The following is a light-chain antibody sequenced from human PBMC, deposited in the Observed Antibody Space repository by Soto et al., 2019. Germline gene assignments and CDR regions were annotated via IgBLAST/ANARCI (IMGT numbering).Light chain of an antibody. Sequence: EIVMTQSPATLSVSPGERATLSCRASQSVSINLAWYQQKPGQAPRLLIYGASTRATGIPARFSGSGSGTELTLTISSLQSEDFAVYYCQQYNNWWTFGQGTKVDIK. V-gene: IGKV3-15*01. J-gene: IGKJ1*01. CDR1: QSVSIN. CDR2: GAS. CDR3: QQYNNWWT.